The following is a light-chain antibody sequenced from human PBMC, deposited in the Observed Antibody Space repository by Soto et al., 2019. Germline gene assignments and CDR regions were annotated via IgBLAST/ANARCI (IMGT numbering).Light chain of an antibody. J-gene: IGKJ1*01. Sequence: EIVLTQSPGTLSLSPGERATLSCRASQSVSSSYLAWYQQKPGQAPRPLIYGASSRAIGIPDRFSGGGSGTDFTLTISRLEPEDFAVYYCQQYGSSPWTFGQGTKVDIK. CDR2: GAS. CDR3: QQYGSSPWT. CDR1: QSVSSSY. V-gene: IGKV3-20*01.